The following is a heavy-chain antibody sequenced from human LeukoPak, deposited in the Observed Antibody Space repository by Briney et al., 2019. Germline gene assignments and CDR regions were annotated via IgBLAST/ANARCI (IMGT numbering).Heavy chain of an antibody. CDR1: GYTFTSYG. CDR2: ISAYNGNT. Sequence: GASVKVSCKASGYTFTSYGISWVRQAPGQGLEWMGWISAYNGNTNYAQKLQGRVTMTTDTSTSTAYMELRSLRSDDTAVYYCARDGSDTAMRKDGMDVWGQGTTVIVSS. J-gene: IGHJ6*02. D-gene: IGHD5-18*01. V-gene: IGHV1-18*01. CDR3: ARDGSDTAMRKDGMDV.